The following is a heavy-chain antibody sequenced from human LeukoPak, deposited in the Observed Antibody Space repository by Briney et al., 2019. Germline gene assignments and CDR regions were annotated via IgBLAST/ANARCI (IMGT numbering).Heavy chain of an antibody. CDR1: GFTFSSYA. V-gene: IGHV3-64*01. CDR2: IISNGGNT. Sequence: PGGSLRLSCAASGFTFSSYAMHWVRQAPGKGLEYVSGIISNGGNTYYANSVKGRFTISRDNSKSTLFLQMGSLRAEDMAVYYCVRAAGQWLLLSPLDYWGQGTLVTVSS. D-gene: IGHD3-22*01. J-gene: IGHJ4*02. CDR3: VRAAGQWLLLSPLDY.